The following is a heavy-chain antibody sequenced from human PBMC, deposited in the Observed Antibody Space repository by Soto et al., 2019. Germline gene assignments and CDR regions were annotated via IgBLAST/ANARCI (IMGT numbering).Heavy chain of an antibody. D-gene: IGHD3-3*02. CDR2: ISYDGSNK. V-gene: IGHV3-30*18. CDR1: GFTFSSYG. J-gene: IGHJ4*02. CDR3: AKYRTTGLVFSPSRDY. Sequence: QVQLVESGGGVVQPGRSLRLSCAASGFTFSSYGMHWVRQAPGKGLEWVAVISYDGSNKYYADSVKGRFTISRDNAKNTLYLHMNSLRAEDTAVYYCAKYRTTGLVFSPSRDYWGQGTLVTVSS.